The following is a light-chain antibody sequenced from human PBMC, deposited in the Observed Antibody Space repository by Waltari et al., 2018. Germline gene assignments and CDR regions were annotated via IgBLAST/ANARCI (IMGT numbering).Light chain of an antibody. J-gene: IGKJ1*01. Sequence: SCRASQSVGKYLAWYQQRPGQAPRLLIYDASSRATGIPDRFTGSGFGTAFSLTISRLEPEDFAVYYCQKYVNLPATFGQGTKVEIK. CDR2: DAS. V-gene: IGKV3-20*01. CDR3: QKYVNLPAT. CDR1: QSVGKY.